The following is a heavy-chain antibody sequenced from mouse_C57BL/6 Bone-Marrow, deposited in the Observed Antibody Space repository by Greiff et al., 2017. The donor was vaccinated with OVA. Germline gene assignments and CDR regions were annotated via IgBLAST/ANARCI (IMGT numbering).Heavy chain of an antibody. D-gene: IGHD4-1*01. CDR3: ATGTNYFDY. Sequence: VQLQQSGPVLVKPGASVKMSCKASGYTFTDYYMNWVKQSHGKSLEWIGVINPYNGGTSYNQKFKGKATWTVDKSSSTAYMELNSLTSEDAAVYYCATGTNYFDYWGQGTTLTVSS. CDR2: INPYNGGT. V-gene: IGHV1-19*01. CDR1: GYTFTDYY. J-gene: IGHJ2*01.